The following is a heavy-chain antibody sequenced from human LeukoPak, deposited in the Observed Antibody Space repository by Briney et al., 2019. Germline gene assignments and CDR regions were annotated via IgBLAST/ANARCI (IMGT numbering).Heavy chain of an antibody. V-gene: IGHV1-46*01. CDR1: GYTFTSYY. CDR3: ARENRGNFDY. CDR2: INPSGGST. Sequence: ASVKVSCKASGYTFTSYYMHWVRQAPGQGLEWMGIINPSGGSTSYAQKFQGRVTMTRDTSTSRVYMELSSLRSDDTAVYYCARENRGNFDYWGQGTLVTVSS. J-gene: IGHJ4*02. D-gene: IGHD7-27*01.